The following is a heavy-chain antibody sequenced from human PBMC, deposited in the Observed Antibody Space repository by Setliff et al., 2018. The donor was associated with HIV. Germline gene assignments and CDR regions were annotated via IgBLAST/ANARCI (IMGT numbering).Heavy chain of an antibody. V-gene: IGHV4-61*08. CDR1: GDSVNNGGFF. CDR2: VYYRGST. D-gene: IGHD2-8*01. Sequence: SETLSLTCSVTGDSVNNGGFFWNWIRQTPGKGLEWIGNVYYRGSTKYNPSLKSRVTLSVDTSKNQFDLKVNSVTAADTAVYYCARGTLNYLDYWGQGALVT. J-gene: IGHJ4*02. CDR3: ARGTLNYLDY.